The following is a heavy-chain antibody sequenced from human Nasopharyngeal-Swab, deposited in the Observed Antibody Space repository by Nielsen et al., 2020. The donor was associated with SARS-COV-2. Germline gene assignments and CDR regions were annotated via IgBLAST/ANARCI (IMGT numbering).Heavy chain of an antibody. CDR1: GGSISSGGYY. CDR2: IYYSGSA. V-gene: IGHV4-31*03. J-gene: IGHJ6*03. D-gene: IGHD6-13*01. Sequence: SETLSLTCTVSGGSISSGGYYWSWIRQHPGQGLEWIGYIYYSGSAYYNPSLKSRVTISVDMSKNQFSLKLSSVTAADTAVYYCAREGIAAAGPFDYYYYYMDVWGKGTTVTVSS. CDR3: AREGIAAAGPFDYYYYYMDV.